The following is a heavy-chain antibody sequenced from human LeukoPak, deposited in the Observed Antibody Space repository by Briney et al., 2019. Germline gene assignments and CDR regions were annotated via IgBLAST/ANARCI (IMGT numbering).Heavy chain of an antibody. J-gene: IGHJ5*02. CDR3: ASQGSSYINWFDP. D-gene: IGHD6-6*01. CDR2: IRQDGSEK. CDR1: GFTFSSYW. V-gene: IGHV3-7*01. Sequence: TGGSLRLSCAASGFTFSSYWMSWVRQAPGKGLKWVANIRQDGSEKYYVDSVKGRFTISRDNAKNSLYLQMNSLRAEDTAVYYCASQGSSYINWFDPWGQGTLVTVSS.